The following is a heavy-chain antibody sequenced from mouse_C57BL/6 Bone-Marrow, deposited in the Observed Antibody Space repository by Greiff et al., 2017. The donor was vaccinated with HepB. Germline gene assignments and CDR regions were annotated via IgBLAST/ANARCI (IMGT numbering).Heavy chain of an antibody. CDR1: GFTFSSYG. Sequence: EVHLVESGGDLVKPGGSLKLSCAASGFTFSSYGMSWVRQTPDKRLEWVATISSGGSYTYYPDSVKGRFTISRDNAKNTLYLQMSSLKSEDTAMYYCARRGWLLPNWYFDVWGTGTTVTVSS. CDR2: ISSGGSYT. CDR3: ARRGWLLPNWYFDV. D-gene: IGHD2-3*01. J-gene: IGHJ1*03. V-gene: IGHV5-6*01.